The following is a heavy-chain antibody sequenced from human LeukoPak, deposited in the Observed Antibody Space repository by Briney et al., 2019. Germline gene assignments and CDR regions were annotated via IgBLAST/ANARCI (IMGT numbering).Heavy chain of an antibody. CDR1: GFTFDEYA. V-gene: IGHV3-9*01. CDR2: ISWNSGGL. J-gene: IGHJ4*02. D-gene: IGHD6-13*01. CDR3: ARDLRGAAAGTFDY. Sequence: GGSLRLSCATSGFTFDEYAMHWVRQAPGKGLEWVSGISWNSGGLGYADSVKGRFTISRDNSKNTLYLQMNSLRAEDTAVYYCARDLRGAAAGTFDYWGQGTLVTVSS.